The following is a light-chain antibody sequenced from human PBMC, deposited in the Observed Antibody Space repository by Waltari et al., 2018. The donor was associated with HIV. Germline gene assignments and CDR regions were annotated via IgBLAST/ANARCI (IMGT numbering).Light chain of an antibody. V-gene: IGKV2-28*01. CDR1: QSLLHSNGYNY. CDR3: MQTLQTPPYT. CDR2: LGS. Sequence: DIVMTQSPLSLPVTPGEPASISCRSSQSLLHSNGYNYLDWYLQKPGQSPELLISLGSNRASGVPDRFSGSGSGTDFTLEISRVEAEDVGFYFCMQTLQTPPYTFSQGTKLEIK. J-gene: IGKJ2*01.